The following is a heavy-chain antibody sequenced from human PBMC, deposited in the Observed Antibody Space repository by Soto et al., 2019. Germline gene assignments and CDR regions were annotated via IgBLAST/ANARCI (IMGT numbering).Heavy chain of an antibody. CDR2: IYYSGST. J-gene: IGHJ4*02. Sequence: QLQLQESGPGLVKPSETLSLTCTVSGGSISSSSYYWGWIRQPPGKGLEWIGSIYYSGSTYYNPSLKSRVTISVDTSKTQFSLKLSSVTAADTAVYYCARRGRGRWLQLPFDYWGQGTLVTVSS. V-gene: IGHV4-39*01. CDR3: ARRGRGRWLQLPFDY. CDR1: GGSISSSSYY. D-gene: IGHD5-12*01.